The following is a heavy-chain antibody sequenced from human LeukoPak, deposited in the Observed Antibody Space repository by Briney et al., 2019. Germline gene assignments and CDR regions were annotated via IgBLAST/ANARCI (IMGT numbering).Heavy chain of an antibody. D-gene: IGHD6-19*01. V-gene: IGHV5-10-1*01. CDR1: GYSFTNYW. Sequence: GESLRISCKGFGYSFTNYWITWVRQMPGKGLEWMGRIDPRDSYSNYSPSFQGHVTISVDKSINTVYLHWSSLKASDTAMYYCARLGEEWLVHNWFDPWGQGTLVTVSS. CDR2: IDPRDSYS. CDR3: ARLGEEWLVHNWFDP. J-gene: IGHJ5*02.